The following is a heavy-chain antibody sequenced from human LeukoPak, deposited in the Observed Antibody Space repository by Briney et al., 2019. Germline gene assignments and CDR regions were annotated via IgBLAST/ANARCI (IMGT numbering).Heavy chain of an antibody. CDR2: TGTT. CDR1: GGSISSSY. Sequence: SETLSLTCTVSGGSISSSYWSWIRQPPGRGLEWIGFTGTTNYNPSLKSRVTISVDTSKNQFSLKLSSVTAADTAVYYCARHLFARPDTAMLGDFDYWGQGTLVTVSS. D-gene: IGHD5-18*01. V-gene: IGHV4-59*08. J-gene: IGHJ4*02. CDR3: ARHLFARPDTAMLGDFDY.